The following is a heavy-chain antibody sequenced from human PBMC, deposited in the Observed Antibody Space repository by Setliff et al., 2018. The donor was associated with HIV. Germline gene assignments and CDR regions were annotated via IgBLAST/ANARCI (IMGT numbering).Heavy chain of an antibody. Sequence: SETLSLTCTVSGGSMSSGSYSWTWLRQPAGKEPELIGHVYVGGTVIYNPSIASRLTISIVPSKNQFSLDLRSVTAADTAKYYCARGRTIGVSAVFFDPWGQGTPVTVSS. CDR1: GGSMSSGSYS. D-gene: IGHD3-3*01. V-gene: IGHV4-61*09. CDR2: VYVGGTV. J-gene: IGHJ5*02. CDR3: ARGRTIGVSAVFFDP.